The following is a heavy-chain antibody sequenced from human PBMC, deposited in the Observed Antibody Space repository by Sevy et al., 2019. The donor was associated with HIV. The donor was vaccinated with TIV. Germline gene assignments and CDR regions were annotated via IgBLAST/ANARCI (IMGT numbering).Heavy chain of an antibody. Sequence: GGSLRLSCAASAFTFSDYYMSWIRQAPGKGLEWVSYISSSGSTIYYADSVKGRFTISRDNAKNSLYLQMNSLRAEDTAVYYCARDPFSGELLPGFDYWGQGTLVTVSS. D-gene: IGHD1-26*01. J-gene: IGHJ4*02. CDR2: ISSSGSTI. V-gene: IGHV3-11*01. CDR1: AFTFSDYY. CDR3: ARDPFSGELLPGFDY.